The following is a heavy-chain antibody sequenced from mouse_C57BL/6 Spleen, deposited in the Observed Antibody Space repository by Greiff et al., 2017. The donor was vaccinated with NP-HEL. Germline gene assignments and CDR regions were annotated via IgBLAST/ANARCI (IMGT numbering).Heavy chain of an antibody. Sequence: ESGPGLVKPSQSLSLTCSVTGYSITSGYYWNWIRQFPGNKLEWMGYISYDGSNNYNPSLKNRISITRDTSKNQFFLKLNSVTTEDTATYYCARDDYDVEFAYWGQGTLVTVSA. D-gene: IGHD2-4*01. J-gene: IGHJ3*01. CDR3: ARDDYDVEFAY. V-gene: IGHV3-6*01. CDR2: ISYDGSN. CDR1: GYSITSGYY.